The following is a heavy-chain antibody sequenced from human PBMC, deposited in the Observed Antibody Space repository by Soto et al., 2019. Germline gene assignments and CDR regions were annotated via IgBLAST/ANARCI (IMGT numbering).Heavy chain of an antibody. D-gene: IGHD3-16*01. Sequence: EVQLLESGGGLVQPGGSLRLSCTASGLTFNSQSMSWVRQAAGTGLEWVSTISPSGSNTHYADSVKGRFTISRDNSRNRLDPQMSSLRAADTALYYCVSWVSAHFDYWGQGTPVTVSS. CDR1: GLTFNSQS. CDR2: ISPSGSNT. V-gene: IGHV3-23*05. J-gene: IGHJ4*02. CDR3: VSWVSAHFDY.